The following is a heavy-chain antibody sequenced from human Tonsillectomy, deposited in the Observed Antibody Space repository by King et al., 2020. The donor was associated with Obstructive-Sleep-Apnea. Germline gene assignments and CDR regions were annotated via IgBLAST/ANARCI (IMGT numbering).Heavy chain of an antibody. CDR1: GYTFTSYD. V-gene: IGHV1-8*01. CDR3: ARGTTIDY. J-gene: IGHJ4*02. D-gene: IGHD1/OR15-1a*01. CDR2: MNPYSANT. Sequence: VQLVESGAEVKKPGASVTVSCKASGYTFTSYDINWVRLATGQGLEWMGWMNPYSANTGYAQKVQGRLTMTRDTSISTAYMELSSLRSEDTAVYYCARGTTIDYWGQGTLVTVSS.